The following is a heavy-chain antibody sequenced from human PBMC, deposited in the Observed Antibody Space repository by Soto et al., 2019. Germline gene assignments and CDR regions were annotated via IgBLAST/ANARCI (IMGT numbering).Heavy chain of an antibody. Sequence: QVQLVQSGGEVKMPGASVKVSCKASGYTFNTYGISWVRQAPGQGLVWMGWISTYSGKTYYAQNFQGRVTMTTDTSTSTAYVELRSLRSDDTAVYFCARDFCSGGSCYYNWIDPWGQGTLVTVSS. CDR1: GYTFNTYG. D-gene: IGHD2-15*01. CDR3: ARDFCSGGSCYYNWIDP. CDR2: ISTYSGKT. J-gene: IGHJ5*02. V-gene: IGHV1-18*01.